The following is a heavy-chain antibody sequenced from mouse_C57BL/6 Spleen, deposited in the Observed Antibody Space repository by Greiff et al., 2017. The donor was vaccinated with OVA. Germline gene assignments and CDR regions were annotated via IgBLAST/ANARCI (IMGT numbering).Heavy chain of an antibody. CDR1: GYAFSSYW. Sequence: QVQLQQSGAELVKPGASVKISCKASGYAFSSYWMNWVKQRPGKGLEWIGQIYPGDGDTNYNGKFKGKATLTADKSSSTAYMQLSSLTSEDSAVYFCAREGYYGSSYRLFDYWGQGTTLTVSS. D-gene: IGHD1-1*01. CDR3: AREGYYGSSYRLFDY. V-gene: IGHV1-80*01. J-gene: IGHJ2*01. CDR2: IYPGDGDT.